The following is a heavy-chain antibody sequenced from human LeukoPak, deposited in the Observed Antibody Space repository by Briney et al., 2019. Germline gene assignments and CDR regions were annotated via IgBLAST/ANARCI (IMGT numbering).Heavy chain of an antibody. J-gene: IGHJ4*02. CDR3: ARDGGVSGYDLLDY. CDR2: INQDGSEK. V-gene: IGHV3-7*01. D-gene: IGHD5-12*01. CDR1: GFTFSSFW. Sequence: GGSLRLSCAPSGFTFSSFWMTWVRQAPGKGLEWVANINQDGSEKYYVDSVKGRFTISRDNAKNSVYLQMNSLRGEDTAVYYCARDGGVSGYDLLDYWGQGTLVTVSS.